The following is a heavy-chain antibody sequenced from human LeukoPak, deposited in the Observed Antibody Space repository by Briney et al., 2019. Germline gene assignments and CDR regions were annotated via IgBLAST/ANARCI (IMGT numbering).Heavy chain of an antibody. CDR2: IISSSSYI. Sequence: GGSLRLSCAASGFTFSSYSMNWVRQAPGKGLEGVSSIISSSSYIYYADSVKGRFTISRDNAKNSLYLQMNRLRAEDTAVYYCARGFNQIVVVLTGDYWGQGTLVTVS. CDR1: GFTFSSYS. D-gene: IGHD3-22*01. V-gene: IGHV3-21*01. CDR3: ARGFNQIVVVLTGDY. J-gene: IGHJ4*02.